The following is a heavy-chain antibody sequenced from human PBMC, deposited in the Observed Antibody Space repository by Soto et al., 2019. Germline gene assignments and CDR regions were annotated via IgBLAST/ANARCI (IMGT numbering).Heavy chain of an antibody. Sequence: SETLSLTCTVSGASMNSYHWSWIRQPAGKGLEWIGHIHSSGSTNYNPSLKSRVTMSVDTSKNQFSLRLMSLTAADTAVYYCARDQGVAAAGITSFDPWGQGSLVTVSS. CDR1: GASMNSYH. V-gene: IGHV4-4*07. CDR2: IHSSGST. CDR3: ARDQGVAAAGITSFDP. D-gene: IGHD6-13*01. J-gene: IGHJ5*02.